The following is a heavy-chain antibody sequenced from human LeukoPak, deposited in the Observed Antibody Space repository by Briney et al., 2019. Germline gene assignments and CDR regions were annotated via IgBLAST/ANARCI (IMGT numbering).Heavy chain of an antibody. CDR3: AKTRHGGAWGPLDY. Sequence: GGSLRLSCAASGFTFSSYAMSWVRQAPGKGLEWVSSISGGVGTTYYADSVKGRLTISRDDSKNTLYLQMNSLRAEDTAVYYCAKTRHGGAWGPLDYWGQGTLVTVSS. J-gene: IGHJ4*02. CDR1: GFTFSSYA. V-gene: IGHV3-23*01. D-gene: IGHD5-24*01. CDR2: ISGGVGTT.